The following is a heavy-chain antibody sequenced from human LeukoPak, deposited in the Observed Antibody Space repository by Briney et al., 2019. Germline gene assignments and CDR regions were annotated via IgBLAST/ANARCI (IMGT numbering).Heavy chain of an antibody. CDR2: IKQDGSEK. V-gene: IGHV3-7*01. J-gene: IGHJ4*02. Sequence: GGSLRLSCAASGFTFSSYWMSWVRQAPGKGLEWVANIKQDGSEKYYVDSVKGRFTISRDNAKNSLYLQMNSLRAEDTAVYYCATYDSSGYPTYFDYWGQGTLVTVSS. CDR3: ATYDSSGYPTYFDY. CDR1: GFTFSSYW. D-gene: IGHD3-22*01.